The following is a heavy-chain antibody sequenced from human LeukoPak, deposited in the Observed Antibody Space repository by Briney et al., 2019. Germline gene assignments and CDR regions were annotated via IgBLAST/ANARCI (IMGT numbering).Heavy chain of an antibody. CDR1: GYTFTSYD. CDR3: ARVNAAVAGDWFDP. J-gene: IGHJ5*02. D-gene: IGHD6-19*01. Sequence: ASVKVSCKASGYTFTSYDINWVRQATGQVLEWMGWMNPNSGNTGYAQKFQGRVTMTRNTSISTAYMELSSLRSEDTAVYYCARVNAAVAGDWFDPWGQGTLVTVSS. V-gene: IGHV1-8*01. CDR2: MNPNSGNT.